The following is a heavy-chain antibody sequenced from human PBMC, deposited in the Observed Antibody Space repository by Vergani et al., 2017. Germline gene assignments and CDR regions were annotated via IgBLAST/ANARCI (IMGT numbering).Heavy chain of an antibody. CDR3: AISRGYFDY. CDR2: ISWNSGSI. V-gene: IGHV3-9*01. D-gene: IGHD3-10*01. Sequence: EVQLVESGGGLVQPGRSLRLSCAASGFTFDDYAMHWVRQAPGKGLEWVSGISWNSGSIGYADSVKGRFTISRDNAKNSLYLQMNSLRAEDTAVYYCAISRGYFDYWGQGTLVTVSS. J-gene: IGHJ4*02. CDR1: GFTFDDYA.